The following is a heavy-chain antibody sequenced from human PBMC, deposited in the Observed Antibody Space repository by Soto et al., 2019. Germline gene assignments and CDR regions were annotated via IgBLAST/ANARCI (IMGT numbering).Heavy chain of an antibody. D-gene: IGHD5-18*01. V-gene: IGHV3-74*01. Sequence: GGSLRHSCAASGFTLSSYGMHWVRQAQEKGLVWVSRINSDGSSTSYADSVKGRFTIARDNAKNTLYLQMNSLRDEDTAVYYCARNTLYARIQLWSDVFDIWGQGTMVTVSS. CDR2: INSDGSST. CDR3: ARNTLYARIQLWSDVFDI. J-gene: IGHJ3*02. CDR1: GFTLSSYG.